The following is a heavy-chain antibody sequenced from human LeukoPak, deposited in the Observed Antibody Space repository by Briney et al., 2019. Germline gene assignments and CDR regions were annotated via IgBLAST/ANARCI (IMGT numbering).Heavy chain of an antibody. CDR3: ARGSSSSWSYYYYYMDV. J-gene: IGHJ6*03. CDR2: ISAYNGNT. V-gene: IGHV1-18*01. D-gene: IGHD6-13*01. Sequence: GASVKVSCKTSGYTFTSYGISWVRQAPGQGLEWMGWISAYNGNTNYAQKLQGRVTMTTDTSTSTAYMELRSLRSDDTAVYYCARGSSSSWSYYYYYMDVWGKGTTVTVSS. CDR1: GYTFTSYG.